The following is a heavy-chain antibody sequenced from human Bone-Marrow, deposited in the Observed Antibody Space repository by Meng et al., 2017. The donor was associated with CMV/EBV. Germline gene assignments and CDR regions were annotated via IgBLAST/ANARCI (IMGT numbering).Heavy chain of an antibody. V-gene: IGHV4-59*01. D-gene: IGHD6-6*01. CDR2: IYYSGNT. CDR1: GGSMNTYY. Sequence: SETLSLTCTVSGGSMNTYYWSWIRQSPGKGLQWIGYIYYSGNTNYNPSLRSRVTISADTSKNQFSLKLTSVTAADTAVYYCARDRAAYSSSSSYYYGMDVWGQGTTVTVSS. CDR3: ARDRAAYSSSSSYYYGMDV. J-gene: IGHJ6*02.